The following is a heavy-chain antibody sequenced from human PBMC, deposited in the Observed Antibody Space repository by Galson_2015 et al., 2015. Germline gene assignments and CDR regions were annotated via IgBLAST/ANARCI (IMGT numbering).Heavy chain of an antibody. CDR2: IYSDGSS. J-gene: IGHJ4*02. CDR3: ARAPGRDDGDYLDY. Sequence: LRLAYEASGFTVATNYRRWVDQAPGARLERVAVIYSDGSSFYGGSVTGRLAICRDSSKHALDLVLTSQRAEDTGVYDCARAPGRDDGDYLDYWGQGARGSVST. CDR1: GFTVATNY. D-gene: IGHD4-17*01. V-gene: IGHV3-53*01.